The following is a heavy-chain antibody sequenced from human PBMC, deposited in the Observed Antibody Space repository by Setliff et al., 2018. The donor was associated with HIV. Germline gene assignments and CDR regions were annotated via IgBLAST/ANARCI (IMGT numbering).Heavy chain of an antibody. Sequence: AASVKVSCKASGYSFTDYYIHWVRQAPGQGLEWMGGINPNNGGTNYAQKFQGRVTMTRDTSISTAYMELSSLRSEDTAVYYCARARWSERDDDAFDIWGQGTMVTVSS. CDR3: ARARWSERDDDAFDI. CDR1: GYSFTDYY. CDR2: INPNNGGT. V-gene: IGHV1-2*02. D-gene: IGHD1-26*01. J-gene: IGHJ3*02.